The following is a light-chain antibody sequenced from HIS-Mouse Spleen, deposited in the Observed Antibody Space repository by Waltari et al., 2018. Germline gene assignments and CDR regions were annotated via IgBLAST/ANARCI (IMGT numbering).Light chain of an antibody. CDR1: SSNIGSNT. V-gene: IGLV1-44*01. Sequence: QSVLTQPPSASGTPGQRVTISCSGSSSNIGSNTVNWSQQLPGTAPKLLFYSNNQRPSGVPDRFSGSKSGTSASLAISGLQSEDEADYYCAAWDDSLNGWVFGGGTKLTVL. J-gene: IGLJ3*02. CDR2: SNN. CDR3: AAWDDSLNGWV.